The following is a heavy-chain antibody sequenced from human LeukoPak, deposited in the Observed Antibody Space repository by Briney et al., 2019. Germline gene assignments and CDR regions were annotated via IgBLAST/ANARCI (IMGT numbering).Heavy chain of an antibody. J-gene: IGHJ4*02. CDR1: GFTFSSYA. Sequence: GRSLRLSCAASGFTFSSYAMHWVRQAPGKGLEWVAVISYDGSNKYYADSVKGRFTISRDNSKNTLYLQMNSLRAEDTAVYYCARESSALVRVGSTTHFDYWGQGTLVTVSS. CDR3: ARESSALVRVGSTTHFDY. V-gene: IGHV3-30-3*01. CDR2: ISYDGSNK. D-gene: IGHD1-26*01.